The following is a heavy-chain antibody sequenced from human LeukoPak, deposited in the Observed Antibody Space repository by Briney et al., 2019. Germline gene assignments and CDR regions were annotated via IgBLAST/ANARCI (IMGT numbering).Heavy chain of an antibody. CDR3: ARVPKKVNDSSGYYMGGWYFDL. J-gene: IGHJ2*01. Sequence: PSETLSLTCAVYGGSFSGYYWSWIRQPPGKGLEWIGYIYYSGSTNYNPSLKSRVTISVDTSKNQFSLKLSSVTAADTAVYYCARVPKKVNDSSGYYMGGWYFDLWGRGTLVTVSS. V-gene: IGHV4-59*01. CDR1: GGSFSGYY. CDR2: IYYSGST. D-gene: IGHD3-22*01.